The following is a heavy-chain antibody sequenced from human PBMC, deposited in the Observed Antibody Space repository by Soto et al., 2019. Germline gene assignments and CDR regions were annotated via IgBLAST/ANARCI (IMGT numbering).Heavy chain of an antibody. CDR1: GGTLSSFINYP. J-gene: IGHJ4*02. Sequence: SVKVSCKASGGTLSSFINYPINWVRQAPGQGLEWMGGIVPNVGTVNYAQKFQGRVTITADKSTGTAYMELSSLRSEDTALYYCARRDTSGFLRYFDNWGQGTLVTVSS. CDR2: IVPNVGTV. V-gene: IGHV1-69*06. CDR3: ARRDTSGFLRYFDN. D-gene: IGHD3-3*01.